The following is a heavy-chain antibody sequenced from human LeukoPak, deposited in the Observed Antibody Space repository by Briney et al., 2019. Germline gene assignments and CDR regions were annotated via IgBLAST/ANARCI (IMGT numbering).Heavy chain of an antibody. V-gene: IGHV4-59*01. J-gene: IGHJ4*02. CDR1: GASISSYY. D-gene: IGHD3-22*01. CDR2: IYYSGST. CDR3: ARVRGYYDSSGYDY. Sequence: SSETLSLTCTVSGASISSYYWSWIRQPPGEGLEWIGYIYYSGSTNYNPALKSRVTISEDTSKNQISLKLSSVTAADTAVYYCARVRGYYDSSGYDYWGQGTLVTVSS.